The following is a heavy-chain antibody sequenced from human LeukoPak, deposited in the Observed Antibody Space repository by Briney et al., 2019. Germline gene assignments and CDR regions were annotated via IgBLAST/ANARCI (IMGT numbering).Heavy chain of an antibody. CDR1: GGSISSGGFS. D-gene: IGHD4-17*01. CDR2: IYHSGST. CDR3: ARGDYGDWGIDP. Sequence: PSETLSLTCVVSGGSISSGGFSWSWIRQPPGKGLEWIGYIYHSGSTYYNPSLKSRITISIDKSKNQFSLKLSSVTAADTAVYYCARGDYGDWGIDPWGQGTLVTVSS. J-gene: IGHJ5*02. V-gene: IGHV4-30-2*01.